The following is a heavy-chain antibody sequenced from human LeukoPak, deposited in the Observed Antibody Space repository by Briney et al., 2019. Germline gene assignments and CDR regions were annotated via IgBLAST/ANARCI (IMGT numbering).Heavy chain of an antibody. J-gene: IGHJ4*02. D-gene: IGHD6-19*01. CDR1: GFTFSSYG. CDR2: ISYDGSNK. V-gene: IGHV3-30*18. Sequence: GRSLRLSCAASGFTFSSYGMHWVRQAPGKGLEWVAVISYDGSNKYYADSVKGRFTISRDNSKNTLYLQMNSLRAEDTAVYYCAKGRYLVAGIIDYWGQGTLVTVSS. CDR3: AKGRYLVAGIIDY.